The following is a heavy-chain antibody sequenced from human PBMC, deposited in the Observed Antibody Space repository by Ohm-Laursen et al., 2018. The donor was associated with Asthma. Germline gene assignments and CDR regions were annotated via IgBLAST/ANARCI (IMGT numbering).Heavy chain of an antibody. V-gene: IGHV3-21*01. CDR2: ISTASSFI. Sequence: SLRLSCAASGYTFSRYSIHWVRQIPGKGLEWVASISTASSFIYYADSVRGRFTTSRDNARNSVYLQMNSLRAEDTALYYCGRIGPEWELPGREYSLHHWGEGTLVTVSS. D-gene: IGHD1-26*01. J-gene: IGHJ1*01. CDR3: GRIGPEWELPGREYSLHH. CDR1: GYTFSRYS.